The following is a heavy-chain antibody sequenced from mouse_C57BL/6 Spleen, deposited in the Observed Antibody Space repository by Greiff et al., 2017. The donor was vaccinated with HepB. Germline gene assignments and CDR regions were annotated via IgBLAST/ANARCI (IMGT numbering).Heavy chain of an antibody. CDR2: IYPGDGDT. J-gene: IGHJ2*01. Sequence: VQLQQSGPELVKPGASVKISCKASGYAFSSSWMNWVKQRPGKGLEWIGRIYPGDGDTNYNGTFKGKATLTADKSSSTAYMQLSSLTSEDSAVYFCASSVGLYDYYFDYWGQGTTLTVSS. V-gene: IGHV1-82*01. CDR1: GYAFSSSW. CDR3: ASSVGLYDYYFDY. D-gene: IGHD2-3*01.